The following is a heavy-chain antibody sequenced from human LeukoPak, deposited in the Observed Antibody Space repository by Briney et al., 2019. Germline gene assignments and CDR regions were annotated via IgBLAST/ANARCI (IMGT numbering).Heavy chain of an antibody. D-gene: IGHD1-26*01. CDR1: GFTFSSFA. CDR3: AKDRTVGASYWYFDL. V-gene: IGHV3-23*01. J-gene: IGHJ2*01. Sequence: GGSLRLSCAASGFTFSSFAMSWVRQAPGKGLEWVSSVSDSDENTYYADSVKGRFTISRDSSKNTLFLHMNTLRAEDTAIYYCAKDRTVGASYWYFDLWGRGTLVTVSS. CDR2: VSDSDENT.